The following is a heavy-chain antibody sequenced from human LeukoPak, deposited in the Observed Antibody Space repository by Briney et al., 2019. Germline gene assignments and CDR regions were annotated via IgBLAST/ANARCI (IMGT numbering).Heavy chain of an antibody. CDR3: AKDHSGIAAPWWADY. D-gene: IGHD6-6*01. V-gene: IGHV3-23*01. CDR1: GFTFNSYA. Sequence: GGSLRLSCAASGFTFNSYAMSWVRQAPGKGLEWVSAISGSGGSTYYADSVKGRFTISRDNSKNTLYLQMNSLRAEDTAVYYCAKDHSGIAAPWWADYWGQGTLVTVSS. CDR2: ISGSGGST. J-gene: IGHJ4*02.